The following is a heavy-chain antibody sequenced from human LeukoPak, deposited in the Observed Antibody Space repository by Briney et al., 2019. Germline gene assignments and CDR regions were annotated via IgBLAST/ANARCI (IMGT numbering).Heavy chain of an antibody. CDR2: IIPIFGTA. CDR3: ARDVALYGSGSYLDY. D-gene: IGHD3-10*01. J-gene: IGHJ4*02. CDR1: GGTFSSYA. Sequence: ASVKVSCKASGGTFSSYAISWVRQAPGQGLEWMGGIIPIFGTANYAQKFQGRVTITADESTSTAYMELSSLRSEDTAVYYCARDVALYGSGSYLDYWGQGTLVTVSS. V-gene: IGHV1-69*13.